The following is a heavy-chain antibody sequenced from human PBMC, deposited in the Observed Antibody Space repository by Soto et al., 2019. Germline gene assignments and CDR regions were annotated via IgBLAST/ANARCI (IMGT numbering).Heavy chain of an antibody. CDR2: ISAHNGNT. CDR1: GYAFTTYG. J-gene: IGHJ4*02. D-gene: IGHD1-1*01. CDR3: ARGRYGDY. Sequence: QVHLVQSGAEVKKPGVSVKVSCKGSGYAFTTYGITWVRQAPGQGLEWMGWISAHNGNTNYAQKLQGRVTVTRDTSPSTAYMELRSLRSDDTAVYYCARGRYGDYWGQGALVTVSS. V-gene: IGHV1-18*01.